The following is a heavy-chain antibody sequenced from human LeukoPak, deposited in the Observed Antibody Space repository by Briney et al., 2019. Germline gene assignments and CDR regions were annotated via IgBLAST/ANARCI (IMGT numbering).Heavy chain of an antibody. J-gene: IGHJ4*02. D-gene: IGHD6-19*01. CDR3: ARNNVRSSGLTGLGF. Sequence: ASVKVSCKASGYTFTSYYMHWVRQAPGQGLEWMGIINPSGGSTSYAQKFQGRVTMTRDMSTSTVYMELSSLRSEDTAIYFCARNNVRSSGLTGLGFWGQGTLVTVSS. V-gene: IGHV1-46*01. CDR2: INPSGGST. CDR1: GYTFTSYY.